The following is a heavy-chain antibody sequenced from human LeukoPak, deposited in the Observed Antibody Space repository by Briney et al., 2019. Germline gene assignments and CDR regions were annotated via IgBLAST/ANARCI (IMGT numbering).Heavy chain of an antibody. CDR2: INHSGST. CDR3: ARWECYDSSGYDGDDY. V-gene: IGHV4-34*01. J-gene: IGHJ4*02. D-gene: IGHD3-22*01. CDR1: GGSFSGYY. Sequence: KPSETLSLTCAVYGGSFSGYYWSWIRQPPGKGLEWIGEINHSGSTNYNPSLKSRVTISVDTSKNQFSLKLSSVTAADTAVYYCARWECYDSSGYDGDDYWGQGTLVTVSS.